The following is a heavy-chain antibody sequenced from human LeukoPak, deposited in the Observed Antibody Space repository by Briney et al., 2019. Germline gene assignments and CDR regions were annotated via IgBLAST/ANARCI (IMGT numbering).Heavy chain of an antibody. J-gene: IGHJ3*01. D-gene: IGHD3-3*01. CDR2: IHTSGSN. CDR1: GVSVSPYY. V-gene: IGHV4-4*09. Sequence: SETLSLTCAVSGVSVSPYYWAWIRQPPGKGLEWIGYIHTSGSNNQYPSLKSRVTISVDKSKDHFSLRLTSVTAADTAVYYCARLSAAVHLGAFDLWGQGTMVTVSS. CDR3: ARLSAAVHLGAFDL.